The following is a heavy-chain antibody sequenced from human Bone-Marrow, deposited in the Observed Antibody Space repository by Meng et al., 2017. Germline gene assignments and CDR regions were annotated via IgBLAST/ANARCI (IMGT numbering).Heavy chain of an antibody. D-gene: IGHD6-19*01. J-gene: IGHJ1*01. Sequence: QLHLQQWGASLLNPSETPAITCAVYGGSISAYYWSWTRQPPGKGLEWIGEINHSGSTNYNPSLKSRVTISVDTSKNQFSLKLSSVTAADTAVYYCARGRSSGWYRPEYFQHWGQGTLVTVSS. CDR3: ARGRSSGWYRPEYFQH. CDR2: INHSGST. CDR1: GGSISAYY. V-gene: IGHV4-34*01.